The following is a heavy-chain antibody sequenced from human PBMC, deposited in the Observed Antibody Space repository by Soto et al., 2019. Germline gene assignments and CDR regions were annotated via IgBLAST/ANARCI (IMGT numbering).Heavy chain of an antibody. J-gene: IGHJ3*02. V-gene: IGHV1-2*02. CDR3: ATLHCSGGSCYYVPDAFDI. CDR1: GYTFTGYY. Sequence: ASVKVSCKASGYTFTGYYMHWVRQAPGQGLEWMGWINPNSGGTNYAQKFQGRVTMTRDTSISTAYMELSRLRSDDTAVYYCATLHCSGGSCYYVPDAFDIWGQGTMVT. D-gene: IGHD2-15*01. CDR2: INPNSGGT.